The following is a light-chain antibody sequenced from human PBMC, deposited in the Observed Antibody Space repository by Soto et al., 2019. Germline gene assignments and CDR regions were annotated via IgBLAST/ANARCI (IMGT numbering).Light chain of an antibody. Sequence: DIQMTQSPSSLSTSLGDRVTRTWRASQGISTYLNWYLQKPGKAPKLLIYAASSLQSGVPSRFSGSGSETDFTLTISSLQPEDFATYSCQQSYSTTWTFGQGTKVDVK. V-gene: IGKV1-39*01. J-gene: IGKJ1*01. CDR3: QQSYSTTWT. CDR1: QGISTY. CDR2: AAS.